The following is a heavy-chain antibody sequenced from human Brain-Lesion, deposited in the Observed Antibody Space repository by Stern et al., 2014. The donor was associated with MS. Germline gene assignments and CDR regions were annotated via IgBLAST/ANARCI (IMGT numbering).Heavy chain of an antibody. D-gene: IGHD2-2*01. V-gene: IGHV3-74*01. CDR2: SNSDGTTT. J-gene: IGHJ4*02. Sequence: EVQLVESGGGFVQPGGSLRLSCAASGFTFSKYWVHWVRQVPGKGLVWVSRSNSDGTTTSYGDSVKGRFTLSRDNAKNTVYLHMNNLRVEDTAVYYCARARGGYAPDCWGQGTLVTVSS. CDR1: GFTFSKYW. CDR3: ARARGGYAPDC.